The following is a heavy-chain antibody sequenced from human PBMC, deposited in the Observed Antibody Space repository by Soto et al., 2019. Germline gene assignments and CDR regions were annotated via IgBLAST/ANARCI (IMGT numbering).Heavy chain of an antibody. D-gene: IGHD3-10*01. CDR3: AKDLPITMVRGVMGYFDY. CDR1: GFTFSSYA. CDR2: ISGSGGST. V-gene: IGHV3-23*01. J-gene: IGHJ4*02. Sequence: AGGSLRLSCAASGFTFSSYAMSWVRQAPGKGLEWVSAISGSGGSTYYADSVKGRFTISRDNSKNTLYLQMNSLRAEDTAVYYCAKDLPITMVRGVMGYFDYWGQGTLVTVSS.